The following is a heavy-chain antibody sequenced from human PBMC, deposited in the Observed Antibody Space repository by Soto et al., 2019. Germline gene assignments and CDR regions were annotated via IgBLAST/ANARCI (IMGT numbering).Heavy chain of an antibody. J-gene: IGHJ6*02. CDR2: IYTSAST. D-gene: IGHD3-10*01. CDR3: AKDREEGYNFYYGMDV. Sequence: QVQLQESGPGLVKPSDTLSLTCTVSGASVNTYSWTWIRQPAGKGLEWIGRIYTSASTNYSPSLKGRVTLSVDTSNNQVSLTLTSVTAADTAIYYCAKDREEGYNFYYGMDVWGQGATVTVSS. V-gene: IGHV4-4*07. CDR1: GASVNTYS.